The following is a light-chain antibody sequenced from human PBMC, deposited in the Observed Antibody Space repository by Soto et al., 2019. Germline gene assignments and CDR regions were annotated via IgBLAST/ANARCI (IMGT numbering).Light chain of an antibody. CDR3: QQFNSYPPLT. Sequence: AIQLTQSPSSLSASVGDRVTITCRASQGISSALAWYQQQPGKAPKLLIYDASSLESGVPSRFSGSGSGTDFTLTISSLPPEDFAAYYCQQFNSYPPLTFGGGTKVEIK. J-gene: IGKJ4*01. CDR2: DAS. V-gene: IGKV1-13*02. CDR1: QGISSA.